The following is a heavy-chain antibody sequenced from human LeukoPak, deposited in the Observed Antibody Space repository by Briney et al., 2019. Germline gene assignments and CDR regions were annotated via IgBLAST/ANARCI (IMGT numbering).Heavy chain of an antibody. D-gene: IGHD1-26*01. Sequence: GGSLRLSCAASGFTFSSYNMNWVRQAPGKGLEWVSSISTTSDYIYYADSLKGRFTISRDNAKNSLYLQMNSLRAEDTALYYCARFKEQYVALDIWGQGTMVTVSS. J-gene: IGHJ3*02. CDR1: GFTFSSYN. CDR3: ARFKEQYVALDI. V-gene: IGHV3-21*01. CDR2: ISTTSDYI.